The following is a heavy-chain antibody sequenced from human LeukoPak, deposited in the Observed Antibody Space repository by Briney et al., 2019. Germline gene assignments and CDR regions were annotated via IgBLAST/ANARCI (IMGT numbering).Heavy chain of an antibody. CDR3: VRGGFSLDR. Sequence: TGGSLRLSCAASGVPFNTYWMTWVRQAPWKGREWVANINEDGREKYYVDSVKGRIFISRDNARHSLYLQMNSPRAEDTAVYYCVRGGFSLDRWGQGTLVTVSS. J-gene: IGHJ5*02. V-gene: IGHV3-7*01. CDR1: GVPFNTYW. D-gene: IGHD3-10*01. CDR2: INEDGREK.